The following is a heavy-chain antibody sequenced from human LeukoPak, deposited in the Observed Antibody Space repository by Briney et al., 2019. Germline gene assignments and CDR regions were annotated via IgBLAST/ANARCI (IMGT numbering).Heavy chain of an antibody. CDR3: ARDQGLEMATTLDY. CDR2: IIPIFGTA. Sequence: ASVKVSCKASGGTFSSYAISWVRQAPGQGLEWMGGIIPIFGTANYAQKFQGRVTITADESTSTAYMELSSLRSEDTAVYYCARDQGLEMATTLDYWGQGTLVTVSS. V-gene: IGHV1-69*13. J-gene: IGHJ4*02. D-gene: IGHD5-24*01. CDR1: GGTFSSYA.